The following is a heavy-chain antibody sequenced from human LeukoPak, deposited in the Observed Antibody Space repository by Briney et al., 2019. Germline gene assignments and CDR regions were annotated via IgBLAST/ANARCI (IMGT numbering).Heavy chain of an antibody. V-gene: IGHV1-2*02. Sequence: ASVTVSCTASGYTFTGYYMHWVRQAPGQGLEWMGWINPNSGGTNYAQKFQGRVTMTRDTSISTAYMELSRLRSDDTAVYYCARVGDIVLMVYDYWGQGTLVTVSS. D-gene: IGHD2-8*01. CDR1: GYTFTGYY. CDR3: ARVGDIVLMVYDY. CDR2: INPNSGGT. J-gene: IGHJ4*02.